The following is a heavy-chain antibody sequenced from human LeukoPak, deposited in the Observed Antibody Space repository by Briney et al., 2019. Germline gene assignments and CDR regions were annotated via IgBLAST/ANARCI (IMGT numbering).Heavy chain of an antibody. CDR2: ISSSSSYI. V-gene: IGHV3-21*01. Sequence: GGSLRLSCAASGFTFSSYSMNWVRQAPGKGLEWVSSISSSSSYIYYADSVKGRFTISRDNAKDSLYLQMNSLRAEDTAVYYCARGAPHYCSSTSCYEDYWGQGTLVTVSS. CDR1: GFTFSSYS. D-gene: IGHD2-2*01. CDR3: ARGAPHYCSSTSCYEDY. J-gene: IGHJ4*02.